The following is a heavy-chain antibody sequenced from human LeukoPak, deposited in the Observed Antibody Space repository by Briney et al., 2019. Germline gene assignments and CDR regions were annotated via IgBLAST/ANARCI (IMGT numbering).Heavy chain of an antibody. D-gene: IGHD2-2*01. Sequence: GGSLRLSCVASGFTFSSYAMSWVRQAPGKGLEWVSAISGSGGSTYYADSVKGRFTISRDNSKNTLYLQMNSLRAEDTAVYYCAKSWARQSLVVVPAVDYWGQGTLVTVSS. CDR3: AKSWARQSLVVVPAVDY. V-gene: IGHV3-23*01. J-gene: IGHJ4*02. CDR1: GFTFSSYA. CDR2: ISGSGGST.